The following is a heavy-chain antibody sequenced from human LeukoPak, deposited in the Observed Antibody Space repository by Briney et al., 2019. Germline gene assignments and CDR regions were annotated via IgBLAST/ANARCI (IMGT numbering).Heavy chain of an antibody. CDR1: GFTFSYYA. D-gene: IGHD2-2*01. J-gene: IGHJ4*02. Sequence: GGSLRLSCSASGFTFSYYAMHWVRQAPGQGLAYVSAVSSNGGSTYYADSVKGRFTISRDNSKNTLYLQMSSLRAEDTAVYYCVRTCGYCISTSCYVFDYWGQGTLVTVSS. V-gene: IGHV3-64D*09. CDR3: VRTCGYCISTSCYVFDY. CDR2: VSSNGGST.